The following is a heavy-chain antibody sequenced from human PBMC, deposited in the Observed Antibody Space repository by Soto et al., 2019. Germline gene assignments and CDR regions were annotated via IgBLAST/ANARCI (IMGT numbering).Heavy chain of an antibody. D-gene: IGHD2-15*01. CDR3: ARDRSDIAQRGGMDV. CDR2: IIPIFGTA. J-gene: IGHJ6*02. CDR1: GGTFSSYS. V-gene: IGHV1-69*13. Sequence: GASVKVSCKASGGTFSSYSISWARQAPGQGLEWMGGIIPIFGTANYAQKFQGRVTITADESTSTAYMELSSLRSEDTAVYYCARDRSDIAQRGGMDVWGQGTTVTVSS.